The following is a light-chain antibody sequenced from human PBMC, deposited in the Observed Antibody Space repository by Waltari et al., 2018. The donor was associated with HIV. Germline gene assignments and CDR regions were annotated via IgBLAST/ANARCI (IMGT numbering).Light chain of an antibody. J-gene: IGLJ2*01. Sequence: SYALTQPPSVSVAPGKTARITCGGDNIGGKLVHWYQQKPGQAPVLVICDDSDRPSWIPERFSGSNAGNTATLTISRVEGGDEADYYCQVWVDSRDVAVIFGGGTKLTVL. CDR3: QVWVDSRDVAVI. CDR2: DDS. CDR1: NIGGKL. V-gene: IGLV3-21*04.